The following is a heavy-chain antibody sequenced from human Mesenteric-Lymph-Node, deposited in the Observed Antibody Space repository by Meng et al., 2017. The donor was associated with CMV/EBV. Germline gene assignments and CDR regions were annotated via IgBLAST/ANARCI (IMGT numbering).Heavy chain of an antibody. V-gene: IGHV4-39*07. Sequence: SETLSLTCTVSGGSISSSSYYWGWIRQPPGKGLEWIGSIYHSGSTYYNPSPKSRVTISVDTSKNQFSLKLSSVTAADTAVYYCASGVPAATYFDYWGQGTLVTVSS. D-gene: IGHD2-2*01. CDR1: GGSISSSSYY. CDR3: ASGVPAATYFDY. J-gene: IGHJ4*02. CDR2: IYHSGST.